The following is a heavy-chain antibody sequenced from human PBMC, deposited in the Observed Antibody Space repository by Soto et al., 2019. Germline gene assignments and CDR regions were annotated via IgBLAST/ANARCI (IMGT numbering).Heavy chain of an antibody. CDR1: GYTFTGYY. CDR3: ARDSIALGCSYGTAFHF. D-gene: IGHD5-18*01. V-gene: IGHV1-2*02. Sequence: ASVKVSCKASGYTFTGYYMHWVRQAPGQGLEWMGWIDPNSGGTNYAQKFQGRVTMTRDTSISTAYMELSRLRSDDTAVYYCARDSIALGCSYGTAFHFRGQGTLGPGSS. J-gene: IGHJ4*02. CDR2: IDPNSGGT.